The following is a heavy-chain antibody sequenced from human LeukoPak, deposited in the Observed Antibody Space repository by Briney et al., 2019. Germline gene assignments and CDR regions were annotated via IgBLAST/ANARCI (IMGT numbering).Heavy chain of an antibody. CDR2: ISSNGGST. Sequence: GGSPRLSCSASGFTFSSYAMHWVRQAPGKGLEYVSAISSNGGSTYYADSVKGRFTISRDNSKNSLYLQMSSLRAEDTAVYYCVKDQDYYDSSGFLAEHFQHWGQGTLVTVSS. V-gene: IGHV3-64D*09. CDR3: VKDQDYYDSSGFLAEHFQH. CDR1: GFTFSSYA. D-gene: IGHD3-22*01. J-gene: IGHJ1*01.